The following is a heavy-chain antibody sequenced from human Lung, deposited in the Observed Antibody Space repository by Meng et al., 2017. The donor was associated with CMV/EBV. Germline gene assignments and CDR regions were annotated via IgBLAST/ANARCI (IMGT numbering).Heavy chain of an antibody. D-gene: IGHD3-3*01. V-gene: IGHV5-51*01. J-gene: IGHJ4*02. Sequence: GEXXKISCQGSGYSFTTYWLGWVRQLPGKGLEWMGIIYLGDSDTRYSPSFQGQVTISADKSNTTAYLQWSSLKASDTAMYYCARSDDFWSGYNNWGQGTAVTVSS. CDR2: IYLGDSDT. CDR3: ARSDDFWSGYNN. CDR1: GYSFTTYW.